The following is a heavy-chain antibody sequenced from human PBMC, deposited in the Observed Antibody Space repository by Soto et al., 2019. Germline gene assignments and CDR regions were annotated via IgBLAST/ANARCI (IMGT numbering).Heavy chain of an antibody. J-gene: IGHJ4*02. Sequence: GASVKVSCKASGYTFTSYAMHWVRQAPGQRLEWMGWINAGNGNTKYSQKFQGRVTITRDTSARTAYMEQSSLRSEEPAVYYGASSARLGYSGQGSLVTVSS. CDR1: GYTFTSYA. D-gene: IGHD6-25*01. CDR2: INAGNGNT. CDR3: ASSARLGY. V-gene: IGHV1-3*01.